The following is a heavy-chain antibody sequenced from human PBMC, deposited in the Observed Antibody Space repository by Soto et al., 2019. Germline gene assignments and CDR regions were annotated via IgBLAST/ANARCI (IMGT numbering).Heavy chain of an antibody. CDR3: ATVQDHIWGSYRTFDY. J-gene: IGHJ4*02. CDR2: ISGSGGST. V-gene: IGHV3-23*01. CDR1: GFTFSSYA. Sequence: EVQLLESGGGLVQPGGSLRLSCAASGFTFSSYAMSWVRQAPGKGLEWVSAISGSGGSTYYADSVKGRFTISRDNSKNTLYLQMNSLRAEDTAVYYCATVQDHIWGSYRTFDYWGQGTLVTVSS. D-gene: IGHD3-16*02.